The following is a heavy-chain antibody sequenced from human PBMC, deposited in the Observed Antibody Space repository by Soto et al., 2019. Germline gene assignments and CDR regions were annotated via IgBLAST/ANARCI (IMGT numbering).Heavy chain of an antibody. D-gene: IGHD3-10*01. CDR2: IYYSGST. J-gene: IGHJ4*02. CDR1: GGSISSGGYY. V-gene: IGHV4-31*03. CDR3: ARFKGTRMNASGITMVRGVIY. Sequence: QVQLQESGPGLVKPSQTLSLTCTVSGGSISSGGYYWSWIRQHPGKGLEWIGYIYYSGSTYYNPSLKSRVTISVDTSKNQFSLKLSSVTAADTAVYYCARFKGTRMNASGITMVRGVIYWGQGTLVTVSS.